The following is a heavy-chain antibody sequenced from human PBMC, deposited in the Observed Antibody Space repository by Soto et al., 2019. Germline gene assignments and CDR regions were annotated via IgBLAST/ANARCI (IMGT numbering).Heavy chain of an antibody. CDR3: ARRLGGGGDYFYGMDV. CDR2: INARNDGT. Sequence: QVQLVQSGPEMKKPGASVKVSCKTSGYTFTEFYIHWMRQVPGRGLEWMGWINARNDGTKFAEKFKPAVTMTPDPAISTSYMELNSLTFDDTAVYYCARRLGGGGDYFYGMDVWGQGTAVTVSS. CDR1: GYTFTEFY. V-gene: IGHV1-2*02. J-gene: IGHJ6*02. D-gene: IGHD3-16*01.